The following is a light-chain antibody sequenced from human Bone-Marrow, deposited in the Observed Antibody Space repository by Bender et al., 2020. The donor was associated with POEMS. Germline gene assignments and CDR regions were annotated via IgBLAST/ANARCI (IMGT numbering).Light chain of an antibody. CDR2: QDT. V-gene: IGLV3-1*01. CDR3: QAWDTYSVI. CDR1: DLGDKY. Sequence: SYEVTQPPSFSVSPGQTASITCSGDDLGDKYVAWYQQKPGQSPVLVIYQDTKRPSGIPERFSGSNSGNTATLTISGTQAMDEADYYCQAWDTYSVIFGGGTKLTVL. J-gene: IGLJ2*01.